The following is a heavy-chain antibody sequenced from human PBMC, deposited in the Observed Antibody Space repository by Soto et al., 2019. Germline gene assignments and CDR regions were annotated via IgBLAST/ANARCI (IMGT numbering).Heavy chain of an antibody. CDR3: ARHGCSGGICYSFFGWYHYNMDV. CDR1: VHTTTKYG. CDR2: IYPGGSDT. D-gene: IGHD2-15*01. J-gene: IGHJ6*03. V-gene: IGHV5-51*01. Sequence: GDTLKISCNPAVHTTTKYGITWARQQPEKGLEWKVNIYPGGSDTRYSPSFQGLVTISADRSINTAYLQWSSLKASDAAIYCCARHGCSGGICYSFFGWYHYNMDVWGQGTTVTVSS.